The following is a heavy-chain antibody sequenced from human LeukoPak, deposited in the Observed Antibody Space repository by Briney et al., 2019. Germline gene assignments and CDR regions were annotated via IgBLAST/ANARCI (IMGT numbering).Heavy chain of an antibody. V-gene: IGHV4-59*01. CDR2: IYYSGNT. CDR3: ARGGWSLDY. CDR1: GFTFSDYY. Sequence: GSLRLSCAASGFTFSDYYMSWIRQAPGKGLEWIGYIYYSGNTNYNPSLKSRVTISVDTSKNQFSLKLTSVTAADTAVYYCARGGWSLDYWGQGTLVTVSS. J-gene: IGHJ4*02.